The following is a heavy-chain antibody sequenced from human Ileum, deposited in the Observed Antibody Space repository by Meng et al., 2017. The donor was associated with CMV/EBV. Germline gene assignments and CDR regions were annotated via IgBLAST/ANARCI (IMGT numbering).Heavy chain of an antibody. Sequence: LAEPRWGLGTPCGSLNFYIEGYGLTLGNNYRNMSRKAPGKGLEYVSSISANGVYANYAASVKGRFTISRDNAKNLLYLQMDNLRADDTAVYYCARGLGGYNTAWYASEFWGQGTLVTVSS. V-gene: IGHV3-11*05. D-gene: IGHD6-19*01. J-gene: IGHJ4*02. CDR1: GLTLGNNY. CDR3: ARGLGGYNTAWYASEF. CDR2: ISANGVYA.